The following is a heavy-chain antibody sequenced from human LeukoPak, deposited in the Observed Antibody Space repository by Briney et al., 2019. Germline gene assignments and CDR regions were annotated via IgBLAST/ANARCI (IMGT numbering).Heavy chain of an antibody. V-gene: IGHV4-59*04. CDR1: GAPVRDYY. CDR2: TSYSGDA. Sequence: PSETLSLTCSVSGAPVRDYYWSWIRQSPGKGLEWIAYTSYSGDADYNPSLRSRVAMSIDTTNNQFSLKLTSVTAADTAVYYCARENVGWFDPRGQGTLVTVSS. J-gene: IGHJ5*02. CDR3: ARENVGWFDP. D-gene: IGHD2-15*01.